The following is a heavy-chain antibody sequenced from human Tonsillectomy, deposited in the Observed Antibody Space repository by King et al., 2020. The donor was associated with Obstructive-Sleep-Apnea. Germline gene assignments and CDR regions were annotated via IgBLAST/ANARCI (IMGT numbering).Heavy chain of an antibody. Sequence: VQLVESGGGLVQPGRSLSLSCAASGFTFDDYAMHWVRQTPGKGLEWVSGINWNSGNIGYADSVKGRFTISRDNAKNSLYLQMNSLRAEDTALYYCAKDRAGGVPDAFDIWGQGTMVTVSS. J-gene: IGHJ3*02. CDR1: GFTFDDYA. D-gene: IGHD3-16*01. CDR3: AKDRAGGVPDAFDI. V-gene: IGHV3-9*01. CDR2: INWNSGNI.